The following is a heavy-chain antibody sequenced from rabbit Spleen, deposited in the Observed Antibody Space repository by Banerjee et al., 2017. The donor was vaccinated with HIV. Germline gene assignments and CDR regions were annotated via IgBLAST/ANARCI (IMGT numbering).Heavy chain of an antibody. CDR2: SDPDYGNT. Sequence: QEQLVESGGGLVKPEGSLKLSCTASGFSFSNKAVMCWVRQAPGKGLEWIACSDPDYGNTDYASWVNGRFTISKASSTTMTLQMTSLTAADTATYFCAREAANTFYDYGMDLWGQGTLVTVS. J-gene: IGHJ6*01. V-gene: IGHV1S45*01. CDR3: AREAANTFYDYGMDL. CDR1: GFSFSNKAV. D-gene: IGHD1-1*01.